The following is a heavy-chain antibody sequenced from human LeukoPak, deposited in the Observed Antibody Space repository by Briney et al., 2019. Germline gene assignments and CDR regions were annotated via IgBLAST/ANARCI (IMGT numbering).Heavy chain of an antibody. J-gene: IGHJ6*03. V-gene: IGHV4-31*03. D-gene: IGHD2-2*01. CDR2: IYYSGST. Sequence: SETLSLTCTVSGGSISSGGYYWSWIRQHPGKGLEWFGYIYYSGSTYYNPSLKSRVTISVDTSKHQFSLKLSSVTAADTAVYYCARVTKPPGVVPAAIPPHMDVWGKGTTVTVSS. CDR3: ARVTKPPGVVPAAIPPHMDV. CDR1: GGSISSGGYY.